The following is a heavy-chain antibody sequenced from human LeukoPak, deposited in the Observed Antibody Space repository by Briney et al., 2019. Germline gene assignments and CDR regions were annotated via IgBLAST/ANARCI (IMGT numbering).Heavy chain of an antibody. Sequence: GRSLRLSCAASGFTFSSYAMHWVRQAPGKGLEWVAVISYDGSNKYYADPVKGRFTISRDNSKNTLYLQMNSLRAEDTAVYYCARSQRSSSGHDYWGQGTLVTVSS. CDR1: GFTFSSYA. V-gene: IGHV3-30-3*01. D-gene: IGHD6-6*01. CDR3: ARSQRSSSGHDY. CDR2: ISYDGSNK. J-gene: IGHJ4*02.